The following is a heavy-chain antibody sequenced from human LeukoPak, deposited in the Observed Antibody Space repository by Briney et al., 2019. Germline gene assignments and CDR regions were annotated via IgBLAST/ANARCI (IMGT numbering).Heavy chain of an antibody. V-gene: IGHV3-7*04. CDR3: ARDGTYTDYDPDFDI. D-gene: IGHD5-12*01. Sequence: GGSLRLSCAASGFTFSDYYMSWVRQAPGKGLEWVANIKQDGSEKYYVDSVKGRFTISRDNAKNSLYLQMNSLRAEDTAVFYCARDGTYTDYDPDFDIWG. CDR2: IKQDGSEK. CDR1: GFTFSDYY. J-gene: IGHJ3*02.